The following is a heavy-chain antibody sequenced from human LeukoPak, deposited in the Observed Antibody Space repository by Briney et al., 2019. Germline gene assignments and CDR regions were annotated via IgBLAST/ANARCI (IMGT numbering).Heavy chain of an antibody. CDR1: GYTFIDYY. J-gene: IGHJ4*02. Sequence: ASVKVSCKSSGYTFIDYYIHWVRQAPGQGLEWMGWINPNSGATKYAQKFQGRVSMTGDTSINTAYMDLTYLRSDDTAIFYCARVKKLMPEFEFWGQGTLVTVSS. D-gene: IGHD2-2*01. CDR2: INPNSGAT. CDR3: ARVKKLMPEFEF. V-gene: IGHV1-2*02.